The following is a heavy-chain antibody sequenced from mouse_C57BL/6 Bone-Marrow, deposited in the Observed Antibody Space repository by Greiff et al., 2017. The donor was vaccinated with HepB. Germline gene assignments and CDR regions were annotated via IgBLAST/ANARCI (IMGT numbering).Heavy chain of an antibody. CDR2: ISSGGSYT. CDR3: ARHPTGGLFDY. J-gene: IGHJ2*01. V-gene: IGHV5-6*01. D-gene: IGHD4-1*02. CDR1: GFTFSSYG. Sequence: EVKLMESGGDLVKPGGSLKLSCAASGFTFSSYGMSWVRQTPDKRLEWVATISSGGSYTYYPDSVKGRFTISRDNAKNTLYLQMSSLKSEDTAMYYCARHPTGGLFDYWGQGTTLTVSS.